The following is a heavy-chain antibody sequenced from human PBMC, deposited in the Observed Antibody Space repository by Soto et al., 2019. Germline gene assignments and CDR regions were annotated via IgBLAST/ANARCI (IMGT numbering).Heavy chain of an antibody. D-gene: IGHD6-13*01. V-gene: IGHV1-3*01. CDR1: GDTFTSYA. CDR3: ARDGAYSSSWYHPFDYYYGMEV. J-gene: IGHJ6*02. Sequence: ASVKVSCKASGDTFTSYAMHWVRQAPGQRLEWMGWINAGNGNTKYSQKFQGRVTITRDTSASTAYMELSSLRSEDTAVYYCARDGAYSSSWYHPFDYYYGMEVWGQGTTVTVSS. CDR2: INAGNGNT.